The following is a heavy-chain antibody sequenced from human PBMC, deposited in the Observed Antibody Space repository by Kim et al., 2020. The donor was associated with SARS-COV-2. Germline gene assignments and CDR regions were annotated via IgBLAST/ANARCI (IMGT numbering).Heavy chain of an antibody. V-gene: IGHV3-11*04. CDR2: K. J-gene: IGHJ4*02. Sequence: KYYGASVRGRFTISRDNDKNALFLQMNSLRAEDTAVYYCARGPNYSPFDYWGQGTLVTVSS. CDR3: ARGPNYSPFDY. D-gene: IGHD4-4*01.